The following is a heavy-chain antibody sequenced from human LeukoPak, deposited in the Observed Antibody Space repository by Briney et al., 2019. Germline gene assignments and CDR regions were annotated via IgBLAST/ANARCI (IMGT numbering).Heavy chain of an antibody. Sequence: GASVKVSCKASGYTFTSYGISWVRQAPGQGLEWMGWISAYNGNTNYAQKLQGRVTMTTDTSTSTAYMELRSLRSDDTAVYYCARDVGYDSSGYYLYFDYWGQGTLVTVSS. D-gene: IGHD3-22*01. CDR1: GYTFTSYG. J-gene: IGHJ4*02. CDR3: ARDVGYDSSGYYLYFDY. V-gene: IGHV1-18*01. CDR2: ISAYNGNT.